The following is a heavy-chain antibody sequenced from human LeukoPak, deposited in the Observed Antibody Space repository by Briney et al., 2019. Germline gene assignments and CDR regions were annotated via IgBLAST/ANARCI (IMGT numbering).Heavy chain of an antibody. J-gene: IGHJ4*02. D-gene: IGHD5-18*01. CDR2: ISGDTTYI. CDR1: GFTVSSCS. V-gene: IGHV3-21*01. Sequence: GGSLRLSCAASGFTVSSCSMNWVRQAPGKGLEWVSFISGDTTYIYYADSVKGRFTTSRDKANNSLYLLMNSLRAEDTAVYYCATVERGYNYGPFDYWCQGTLVTVSS. CDR3: ATVERGYNYGPFDY.